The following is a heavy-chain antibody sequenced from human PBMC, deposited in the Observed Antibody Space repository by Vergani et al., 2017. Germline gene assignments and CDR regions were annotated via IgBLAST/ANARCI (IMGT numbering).Heavy chain of an antibody. CDR3: ASGGYNDAFDL. D-gene: IGHD2-15*01. Sequence: HLFHSAADVNSPGASVKVSCTTSVNTFITYYTHWVRQAPGQGLEWMGEIHPSGDSTSYAQQFEGRITMTRDTSTSTVYMELSSLRSEDTAVYFCASGGYNDAFDLWGQGTMVTVSS. CDR2: IHPSGDST. J-gene: IGHJ3*01. CDR1: VNTFITYY. V-gene: IGHV1-46*03.